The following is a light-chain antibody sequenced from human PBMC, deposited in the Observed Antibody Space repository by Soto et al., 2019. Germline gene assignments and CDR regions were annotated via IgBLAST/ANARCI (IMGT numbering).Light chain of an antibody. CDR3: QQYGNSPAT. CDR1: QSVNNNF. CDR2: GAS. J-gene: IGKJ1*01. Sequence: EIVLTQSPVTLSMSPGERASLFCRASQSVNNNFLAWYQQRPGQAPRLLVFGASSRAAGIPERFSGSGSGTDFALTVSRLEPEDFAMYYCQQYGNSPATFGQGTKVDI. V-gene: IGKV3-20*01.